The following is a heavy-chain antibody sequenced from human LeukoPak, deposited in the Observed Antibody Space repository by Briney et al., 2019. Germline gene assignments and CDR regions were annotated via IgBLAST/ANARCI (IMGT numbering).Heavy chain of an antibody. CDR1: GGSISSYY. D-gene: IGHD3-3*01. CDR3: ARELRFLEWSYGMDV. Sequence: SETLSLTCTVSGGSISSYYWSWIRQPAGKGLEWIGRIYTSGSTNYNPSLKSRVTMSVDTSKNQFSLKLSSVTAADTAMYYCARELRFLEWSYGMDVWGQGTTVTVSS. CDR2: IYTSGST. V-gene: IGHV4-4*07. J-gene: IGHJ6*02.